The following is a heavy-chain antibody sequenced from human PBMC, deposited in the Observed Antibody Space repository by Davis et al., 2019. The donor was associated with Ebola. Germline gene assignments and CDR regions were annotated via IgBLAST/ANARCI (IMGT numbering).Heavy chain of an antibody. V-gene: IGHV5-51*01. CDR2: IYPADSDT. D-gene: IGHD5-24*01. CDR1: GYSFTSYW. CDR3: ARGTNGYNPGGYFDS. J-gene: IGHJ4*02. Sequence: KVSCKGSGYSFTSYWIGWVRQMPGEGLEWMGIIYPADSDTRYSPSFQGQVTISADKSISTAYLQWSSLKASDTAIYYCARGTNGYNPGGYFDSWGQGTLVTVSS.